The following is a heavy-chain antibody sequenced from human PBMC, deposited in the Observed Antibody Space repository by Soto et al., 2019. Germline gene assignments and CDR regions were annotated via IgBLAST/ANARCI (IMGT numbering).Heavy chain of an antibody. D-gene: IGHD3-22*01. J-gene: IGHJ4*02. CDR2: IYYSGST. CDR3: ARGINLAYYNV. CDR1: GGSISSGDYY. V-gene: IGHV4-30-4*01. Sequence: SETLSLTCTVSGGSISSGDYYWSWIRQPPGKGREWIGYIYYSGSTYYNPSRKSRVTISVDTSKNQFSLRLSYVTAADTAVYYCARGINLAYYNVWGQGTLVTVSS.